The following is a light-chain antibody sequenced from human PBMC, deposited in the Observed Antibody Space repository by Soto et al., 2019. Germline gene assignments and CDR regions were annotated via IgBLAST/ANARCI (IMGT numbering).Light chain of an antibody. Sequence: EIGLPQSPGTLSLSPGERATLSCRASQSVSNNYLAWYQQKPGQAPRLLIYGASNRATGIPDRFSGSGSGTDFTLNISRLEPEDFAVYYCQQYGSSGTFGQGIKVEIK. CDR1: QSVSNNY. CDR3: QQYGSSGT. CDR2: GAS. V-gene: IGKV3-20*01. J-gene: IGKJ1*01.